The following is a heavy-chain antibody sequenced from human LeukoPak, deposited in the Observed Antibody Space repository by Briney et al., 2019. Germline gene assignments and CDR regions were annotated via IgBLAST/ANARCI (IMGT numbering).Heavy chain of an antibody. J-gene: IGHJ4*02. Sequence: PGGSLRLSCAASGFTFSSYAMSWVRQAPGKGLEWVSAISGSGGSTYYADSVKGRFTISRDNSKNTLYLQMNRLRAEDTAVYYCAKMIVVVGATLDYWGQGTLVTVSS. D-gene: IGHD1-26*01. CDR1: GFTFSSYA. CDR3: AKMIVVVGATLDY. V-gene: IGHV3-23*01. CDR2: ISGSGGST.